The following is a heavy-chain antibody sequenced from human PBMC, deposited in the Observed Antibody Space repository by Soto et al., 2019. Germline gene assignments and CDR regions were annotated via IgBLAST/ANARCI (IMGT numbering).Heavy chain of an antibody. J-gene: IGHJ4*02. V-gene: IGHV1-46*01. CDR2: INPDGDVT. CDR1: GHTCTWNY. Sequence: ASVKVSCQAPGHTCTWNYMHWVRQAPGQGLEWMGIINPDGDVTTYENKFRGRVTLTREMSTSTSYMELRSLTSDDTAVYYCARTPRRIAVSGTVDYWGQGTLVTVS. CDR3: ARTPRRIAVSGTVDY. D-gene: IGHD6-19*01.